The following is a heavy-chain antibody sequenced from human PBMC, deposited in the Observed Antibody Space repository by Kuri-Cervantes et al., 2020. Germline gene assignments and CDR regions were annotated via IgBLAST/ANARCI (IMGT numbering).Heavy chain of an antibody. Sequence: GESLKISCAASGFTFSTYALHWVRQAPGKGLEWVAVISYDGSNKYYADSVKGRFTISRDNSKNTLYLQMNSLRAEDTAVYYCAKTPGGITIFGGNPSGGMDVWGQGTTVTVSS. CDR3: AKTPGGITIFGGNPSGGMDV. CDR1: GFTFSTYA. CDR2: ISYDGSNK. D-gene: IGHD3-3*01. V-gene: IGHV3-30-3*02. J-gene: IGHJ6*02.